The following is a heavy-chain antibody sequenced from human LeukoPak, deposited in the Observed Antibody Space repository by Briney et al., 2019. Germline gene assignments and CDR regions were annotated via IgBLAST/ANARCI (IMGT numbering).Heavy chain of an antibody. CDR3: ANQDIVVVPAADKYYFDY. Sequence: PGGSLRLSCAASGFTFSSYAMSWVRQAPGKGLEWVSATSGSGGSTYYADSVKGRFTISRDNSKNTLYLQMNSLRAEDTAVYYCANQDIVVVPAADKYYFDYWGQGTLVTVP. V-gene: IGHV3-23*01. J-gene: IGHJ4*02. CDR1: GFTFSSYA. D-gene: IGHD2-2*01. CDR2: TSGSGGST.